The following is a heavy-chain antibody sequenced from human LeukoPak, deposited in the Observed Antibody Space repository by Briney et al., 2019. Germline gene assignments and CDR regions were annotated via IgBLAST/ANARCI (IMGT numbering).Heavy chain of an antibody. D-gene: IGHD5-18*01. CDR2: INSDGSST. J-gene: IGHJ4*02. V-gene: IGHV3-74*01. CDR1: GFTFSKHW. CDR3: TRGRGYSYGWIGEKLLDY. Sequence: PGGSLRLPCAASGFTFSKHWMHWVRQAPGKGLVWVSRINSDGSSTTYADSVKGRFTISRDNAKNTLYLQMNSLKTEDTAVYYCTRGRGYSYGWIGEKLLDYWGQGTLVTVSS.